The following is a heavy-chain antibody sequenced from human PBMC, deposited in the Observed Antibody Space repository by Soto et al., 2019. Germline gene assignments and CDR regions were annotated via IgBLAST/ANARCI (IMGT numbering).Heavy chain of an antibody. J-gene: IGHJ4*02. CDR3: AKQIPEYSGYDYSRPFAGFDY. V-gene: IGHV3-9*01. CDR2: ISWNSGSI. D-gene: IGHD5-12*01. Sequence: SLKISCAASGFTFDDYAMHWVRQAPGKGLEWVSGISWNSGSIGYADSVKGRFTISRDNAKNSLYLQMNSLRAEDTALYYCAKQIPEYSGYDYSRPFAGFDYWGQGTLVTVSS. CDR1: GFTFDDYA.